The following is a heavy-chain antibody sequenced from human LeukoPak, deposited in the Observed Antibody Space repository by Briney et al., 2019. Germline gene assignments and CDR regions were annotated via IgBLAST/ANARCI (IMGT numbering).Heavy chain of an antibody. Sequence: GGSLRLSCAASGFTFSRYWMSWVRQAPGKGLEWVASIKEDESKKYYVDSVKGRFTISRDNARRSLYLHMNSLIAEDTAVYYCAREYRWGQGTLVTVSS. J-gene: IGHJ4*02. CDR2: IKEDESKK. CDR3: AREYR. V-gene: IGHV3-7*01. D-gene: IGHD3-16*02. CDR1: GFTFSRYW.